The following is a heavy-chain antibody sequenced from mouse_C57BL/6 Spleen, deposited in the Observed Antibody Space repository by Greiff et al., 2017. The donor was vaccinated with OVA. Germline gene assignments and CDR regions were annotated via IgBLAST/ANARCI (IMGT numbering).Heavy chain of an antibody. V-gene: IGHV1-5*01. CDR3: TRRGTGMGESYYFDY. CDR1: GYTFTSYW. CDR2: IYPGNSDT. J-gene: IGHJ2*01. Sequence: VQLQQSGTVLARPGASVKMSCKTSGYTFTSYWMHWVKQRPGQGLEWIGAIYPGNSDTSYNQKFKGKAKLTAVTSASTAYMELSSLTNEDSAVYYCTRRGTGMGESYYFDYWGQGTTLTVSS. D-gene: IGHD4-1*01.